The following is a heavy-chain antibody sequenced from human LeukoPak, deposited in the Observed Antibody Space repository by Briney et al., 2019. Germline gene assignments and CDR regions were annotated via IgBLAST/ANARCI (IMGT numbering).Heavy chain of an antibody. Sequence: GESLKISCKGSGYSFTSYWIGWVRQMPGKGLEWMGIIYPGDSDTRYSPSFQGQVTTSADKSISTAYLQWSSLKASDTAMYYCARHSEDPLYGDYGWFDPWGQGTLVTVSS. CDR3: ARHSEDPLYGDYGWFDP. CDR1: GYSFTSYW. CDR2: IYPGDSDT. D-gene: IGHD4-17*01. J-gene: IGHJ5*02. V-gene: IGHV5-51*01.